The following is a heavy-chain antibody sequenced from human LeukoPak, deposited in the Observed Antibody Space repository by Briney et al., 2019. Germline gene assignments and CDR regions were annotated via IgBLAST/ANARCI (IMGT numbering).Heavy chain of an antibody. Sequence: PGRSLRLSCAASGFTFSSYAMHWVRQAPGKGLEWVAVISYDGSNKYYADSVKGRFTISRDNSKNTLYLQMNSLRAEDTAVYYCARERITMVRGVTEFDYWGQGTLVTVSS. D-gene: IGHD3-10*01. CDR3: ARERITMVRGVTEFDY. CDR2: ISYDGSNK. V-gene: IGHV3-30-3*01. J-gene: IGHJ4*02. CDR1: GFTFSSYA.